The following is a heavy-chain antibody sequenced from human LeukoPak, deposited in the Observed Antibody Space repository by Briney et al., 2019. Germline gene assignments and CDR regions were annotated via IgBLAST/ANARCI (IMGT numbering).Heavy chain of an antibody. CDR2: IYYSGST. V-gene: IGHV4-59*01. Sequence: SETLSLTCTVSGGSISSYYWSWIRQPPGKGLEWIGYIYYSGSTNYNPSLKSRVTISVDTSKNQFSLKLSSVTAADTAMYYCAGHLIPHTTNWLGGDYWGQGTLVTVSS. J-gene: IGHJ4*02. CDR1: GGSISSYY. D-gene: IGHD1-1*01. CDR3: AGHLIPHTTNWLGGDY.